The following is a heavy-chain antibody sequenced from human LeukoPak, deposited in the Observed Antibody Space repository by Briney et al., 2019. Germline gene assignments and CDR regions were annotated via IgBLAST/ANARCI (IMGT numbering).Heavy chain of an antibody. D-gene: IGHD6-13*01. V-gene: IGHV4-59*08. CDR2: IYYSGST. CDR1: GASISSYY. J-gene: IGHJ5*02. Sequence: SETLSLTCTVSGASISSYYWSWIRQPPGKGLEWIGYIYYSGSTNYNPSLKSRVTISIDTSKNQFSLRLSSVTAADTAMYYCARRRDNSSSRRDFDPWGQGTLVTVSS. CDR3: ARRRDNSSSRRDFDP.